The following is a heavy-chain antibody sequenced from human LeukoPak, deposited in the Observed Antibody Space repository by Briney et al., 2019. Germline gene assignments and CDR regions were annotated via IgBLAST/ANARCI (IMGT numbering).Heavy chain of an antibody. Sequence: GGSLRLSCAASGFTFSNYWMSWVRQAPGKGLEWVANIKQDGSEKYYVDSMKGRFTISRDNAKNSLYLQMDNLRADDTAVYYCAREGVVVRNIMGAFDIWGQGTIVTVSS. CDR1: GFTFSNYW. D-gene: IGHD3-22*01. CDR3: AREGVVVRNIMGAFDI. J-gene: IGHJ3*02. V-gene: IGHV3-7*01. CDR2: IKQDGSEK.